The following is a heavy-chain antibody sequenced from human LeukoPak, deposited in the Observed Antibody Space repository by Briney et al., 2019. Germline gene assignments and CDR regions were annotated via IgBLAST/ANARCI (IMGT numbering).Heavy chain of an antibody. D-gene: IGHD5-18*01. CDR3: ARELGYTYYFDY. Sequence: EASVKVSCKASGYTFTGYYIHWVRQAPGQGLEWVGIINPSGASTGYAQKFQGRVTMTRDTSTSTVYMELTGLRSEDTAVYYCARELGYTYYFDYWGQGTLVAVSS. V-gene: IGHV1-46*01. CDR1: GYTFTGYY. J-gene: IGHJ4*02. CDR2: INPSGAST.